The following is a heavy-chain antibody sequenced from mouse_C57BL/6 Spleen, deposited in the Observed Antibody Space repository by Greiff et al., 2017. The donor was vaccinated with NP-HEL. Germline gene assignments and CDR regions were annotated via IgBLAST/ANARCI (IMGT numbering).Heavy chain of an antibody. J-gene: IGHJ2*01. CDR2: IYPGSGST. D-gene: IGHD2-4*01. V-gene: IGHV1-55*01. CDR1: GYTFTSYW. CDR3: ARTRGYDYGY. Sequence: QVHVKQPGAELVKPGASVKMSCKASGYTFTSYWITWVKQRPGQGLEWIGDIYPGSGSTNYNEKFKSKATLTVDTSSSTAYMQLSSLTSEDSAVYYCARTRGYDYGYWGQGTTLTVSS.